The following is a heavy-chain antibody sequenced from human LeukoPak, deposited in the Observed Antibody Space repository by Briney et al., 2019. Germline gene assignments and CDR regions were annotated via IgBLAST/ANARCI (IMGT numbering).Heavy chain of an antibody. D-gene: IGHD3-10*01. CDR2: IYYSGST. V-gene: IGHV4-31*03. CDR3: ARAPLWFGELKPVYYYYMDV. CDR1: GGSISSGGYY. J-gene: IGHJ6*03. Sequence: SETLSLACSVSGGSISSGGYYSSWIRQHRGKGLEWIGYIYYSGSTYYNPSLKSRVTISVDTSKNQFSLKLSSVTAADTAVYYCARAPLWFGELKPVYYYYMDVWGKGTTVTVSS.